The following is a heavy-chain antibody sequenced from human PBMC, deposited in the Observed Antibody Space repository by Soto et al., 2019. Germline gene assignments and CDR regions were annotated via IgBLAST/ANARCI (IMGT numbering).Heavy chain of an antibody. CDR2: FDPEDGET. D-gene: IGHD3-9*01. J-gene: IGHJ4*02. Sequence: GASVKVSCKVSGYTLTELSMHWVRQAPGKGLEWMGGFDPEDGETIYAQKFQGRVTMTEDTSTDTAYMELSSLRSEDTAVYYCARDLYYDILTGYHRGFDYWGQGTLVTVSS. V-gene: IGHV1-24*01. CDR1: GYTLTELS. CDR3: ARDLYYDILTGYHRGFDY.